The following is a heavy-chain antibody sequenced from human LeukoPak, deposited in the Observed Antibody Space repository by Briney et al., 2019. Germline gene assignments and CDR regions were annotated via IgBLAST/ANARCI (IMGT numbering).Heavy chain of an antibody. V-gene: IGHV2-70*11. D-gene: IGHD3-22*01. CDR1: GFSLSTSGMC. Sequence: SGPALVKPTQTLTLTCTFSGFSLSTSGMCVSWIRQPPGKALEWLARIDWDDDKYYSTSLKTRLTISKDTSNNQVVLTMTNMDPVDTATYYCARTYYYDSSGYYYGNYGMDVWGQGTTVTVSS. J-gene: IGHJ6*02. CDR2: IDWDDDK. CDR3: ARTYYYDSSGYYYGNYGMDV.